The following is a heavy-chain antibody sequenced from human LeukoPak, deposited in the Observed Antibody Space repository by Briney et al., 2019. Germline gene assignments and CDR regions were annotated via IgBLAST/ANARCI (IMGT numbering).Heavy chain of an antibody. J-gene: IGHJ4*02. D-gene: IGHD5-18*01. CDR1: GGTFISYA. Sequence: SVKVSCKASGGTFISYAISWVRQAPGQGLEWMGRIIPIFGTANYAQKFQGRVTITTDESTSTTYMELSSLRSEDTAVYYCARAQLWSPWYFDYWGQGTLVTVSS. CDR3: ARAQLWSPWYFDY. V-gene: IGHV1-69*05. CDR2: IIPIFGTA.